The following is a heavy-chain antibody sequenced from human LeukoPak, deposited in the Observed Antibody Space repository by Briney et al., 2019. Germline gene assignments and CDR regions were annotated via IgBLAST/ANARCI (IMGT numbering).Heavy chain of an antibody. J-gene: IGHJ4*02. CDR3: ARVGSSSWYIDY. V-gene: IGHV3-21*01. D-gene: IGHD6-13*01. CDR1: GFTFSGYS. CDR2: ISSSSTYI. Sequence: PGGSLRLSCAASGFTFSGYSMNWVRQAPGKGLEWVSSISSSSTYIYYADSVKGRFTISRDNAKNSLYLQMNSLRAEDTAVYYCARVGSSSWYIDYWGQGTLVTVSS.